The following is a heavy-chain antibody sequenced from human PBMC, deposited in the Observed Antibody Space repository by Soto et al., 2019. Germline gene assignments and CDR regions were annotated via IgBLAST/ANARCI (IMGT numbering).Heavy chain of an antibody. CDR2: ISYDGSNK. Sequence: QVQLVESGGGVVQPGRSLRLSCAASGFTFSSYAMHWVRQAPGKGLEWVAVISYDGSNKYYADTVKGRFTISRDNSKNTLYLQMKRLSAEDTVVYYCARDGSTMIVPRGLGYFDLWGRGTLVTVSS. V-gene: IGHV3-30-3*01. CDR1: GFTFSSYA. D-gene: IGHD3-22*01. J-gene: IGHJ2*01. CDR3: ARDGSTMIVPRGLGYFDL.